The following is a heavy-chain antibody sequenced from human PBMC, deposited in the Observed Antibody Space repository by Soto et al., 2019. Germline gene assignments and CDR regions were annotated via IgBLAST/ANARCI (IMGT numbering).Heavy chain of an antibody. V-gene: IGHV3-23*01. CDR2: ISGSGGST. CDR3: AKDSSSWTTVRYCDY. J-gene: IGHJ4*02. D-gene: IGHD4-17*01. CDR1: GFTFSSYA. Sequence: EVQLLESGGGLVQPGGSLRLSCAASGFTFSSYAMNWVRQAPGKGLEWVSAISGSGGSTYYANSVKGRFTISRDNSKNTLSLQMNSLSDEDTAVYYCAKDSSSWTTVRYCDYWGPRTLVSVAS.